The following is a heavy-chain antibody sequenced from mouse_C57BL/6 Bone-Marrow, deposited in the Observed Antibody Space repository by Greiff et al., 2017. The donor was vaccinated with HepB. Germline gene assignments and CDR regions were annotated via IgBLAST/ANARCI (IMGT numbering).Heavy chain of an antibody. Sequence: VQVVESGAELARPGASVKLSCKASGYTFTSYGISWVKQRTGQGLEWIGEIYPRSGNTYYNEKFKGKATLTADKSSSTAYMELRSLTSEDSAVYFCAREGYGNYWYFDVWGTGTTVTVSS. CDR1: GYTFTSYG. CDR3: AREGYGNYWYFDV. V-gene: IGHV1-81*01. J-gene: IGHJ1*03. CDR2: IYPRSGNT. D-gene: IGHD2-1*01.